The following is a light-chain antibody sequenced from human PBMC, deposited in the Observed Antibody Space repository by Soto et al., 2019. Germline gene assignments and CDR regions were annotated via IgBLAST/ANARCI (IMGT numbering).Light chain of an antibody. CDR1: QTVNAW. V-gene: IGKV1-5*01. J-gene: IGKJ1*01. CDR3: QQYNTHSGT. CDR2: DAS. Sequence: DIQMSQSPSTLSASLGDRVTIPCRASQTVNAWLAWYQHKPGKAPKPLIYDASSLESGVPARFSGSGSGTEFILTISSLQPDDVGTYYCQQYNTHSGTFGQGTKVDIK.